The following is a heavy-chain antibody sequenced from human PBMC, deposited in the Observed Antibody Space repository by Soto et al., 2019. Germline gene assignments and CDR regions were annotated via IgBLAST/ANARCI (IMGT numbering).Heavy chain of an antibody. CDR2: IYHSGST. V-gene: IGHV4-30-2*01. Sequence: SETLSLTCAVSGGSISSGGYSWSWIRQPPGKGLEWIGYIYHSGSTYYNPSLKSRVTISVDRSKNQFSLKLSSVTAADTAVYYCARERTSGKFDYWGQGTLVTVSS. D-gene: IGHD2-2*01. CDR1: GGSISSGGYS. CDR3: ARERTSGKFDY. J-gene: IGHJ4*02.